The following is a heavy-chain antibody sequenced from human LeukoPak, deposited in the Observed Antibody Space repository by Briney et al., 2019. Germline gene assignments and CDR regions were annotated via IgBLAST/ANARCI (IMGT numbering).Heavy chain of an antibody. CDR1: GDSISNGVKY. J-gene: IGHJ4*02. CDR2: IYHSGRS. Sequence: SETLSLTCTVSGDSISNGVKYWSWIRQHPGRGLEWIGYIYHSGRSYYNPSLKSRITMSVDTSKNQFSLNLSSVTAADAAVYYCARDQVECTGGTCQSRVGFDFWGQGTLVTVSS. D-gene: IGHD2-8*02. CDR3: ARDQVECTGGTCQSRVGFDF. V-gene: IGHV4-31*03.